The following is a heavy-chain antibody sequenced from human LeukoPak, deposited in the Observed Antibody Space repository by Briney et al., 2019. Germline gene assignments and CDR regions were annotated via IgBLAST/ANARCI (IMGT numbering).Heavy chain of an antibody. Sequence: PGGSLRLSCAGSGFTFSRYWMSWVRQPPGKGLEWIGEINHSGSTNYNPSLKSRVTISVDTSKNQFSLKLSSVTAADTAVYYCANRDTYYYYMDAWGKGTTVTVSS. CDR2: INHSGST. V-gene: IGHV4-34*08. CDR3: ANRDTYYYYMDA. J-gene: IGHJ6*03. D-gene: IGHD5-24*01. CDR1: GFTFSRYW.